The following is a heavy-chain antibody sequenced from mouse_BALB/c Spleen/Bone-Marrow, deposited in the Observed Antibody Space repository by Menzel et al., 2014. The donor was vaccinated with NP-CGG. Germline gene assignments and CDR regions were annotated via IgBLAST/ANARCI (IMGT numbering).Heavy chain of an antibody. D-gene: IGHD2-2*01. CDR3: ARGGHGSY. CDR2: INPGSGGT. CDR1: GYAFTNYL. V-gene: IGHV1-54*03. J-gene: IGHJ2*01. Sequence: VQLQQSGAELVRPGTSVKVSCKASGYAFTNYLIEWVKQRPGQGLEWIGVINPGSGGTNYNEKFKGKATLTADNSSNTAYMYLSSLTSDGSAVYFCARGGHGSYWGQGTTLTVSS.